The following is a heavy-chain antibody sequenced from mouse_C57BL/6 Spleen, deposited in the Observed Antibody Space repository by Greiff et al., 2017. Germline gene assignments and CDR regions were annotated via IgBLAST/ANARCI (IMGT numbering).Heavy chain of an antibody. V-gene: IGHV1-15*01. CDR3: TRSGDYDGYAMDY. D-gene: IGHD2-4*01. Sequence: QVQLQQSGAELVRPGASVTLSCKASGYTFTDYEMHWVKQTPVHGLEWIGAIDPETGGTAYNQKFKGKAILTADKSSSTAYMELRSLTSEDSAVYYCTRSGDYDGYAMDYWGQGTSVTVSS. CDR2: IDPETGGT. J-gene: IGHJ4*01. CDR1: GYTFTDYE.